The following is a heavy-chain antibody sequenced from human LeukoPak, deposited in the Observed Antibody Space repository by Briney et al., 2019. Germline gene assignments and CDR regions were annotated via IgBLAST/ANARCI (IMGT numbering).Heavy chain of an antibody. CDR2: INSDGSST. Sequence: PGGSLRLSCAASGFTFSSYWMHWVRQAPGKGLVWVSRINSDGSSTSYADSVKGRFTISRDNAKNTLYLQMNSLRAEDTAVYYCARDLGRYYYDSSGTPVGWFDPWGQGTLVTVSS. J-gene: IGHJ5*02. V-gene: IGHV3-74*01. D-gene: IGHD3-22*01. CDR3: ARDLGRYYYDSSGTPVGWFDP. CDR1: GFTFSSYW.